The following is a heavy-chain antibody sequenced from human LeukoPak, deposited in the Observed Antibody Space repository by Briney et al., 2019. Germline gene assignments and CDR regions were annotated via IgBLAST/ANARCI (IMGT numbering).Heavy chain of an antibody. CDR2: INPNSGGT. CDR1: GYTFTGYY. D-gene: IGHD1-14*01. CDR3: AAITYYYYGMDV. Sequence: ASVTVSCTASGYTFTGYYMHWVRQAPGQGLEWMGWINPNSGGTNYAQKFQGRVTMTRNTSISTAYMELSRLRSDDTAVYYCAAITYYYYGMDVWGQGTTVTVSS. V-gene: IGHV1-2*02. J-gene: IGHJ6*02.